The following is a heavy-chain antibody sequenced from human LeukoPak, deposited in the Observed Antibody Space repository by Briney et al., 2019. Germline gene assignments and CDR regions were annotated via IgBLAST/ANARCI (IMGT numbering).Heavy chain of an antibody. J-gene: IGHJ4*02. Sequence: NSSETLSLTCTVSGGSISSYYWSWIRQPPGKGLEWIGYIYYSGTTDCNPSLKSRVTISVDTSNNQFSLKVSSVTAADTAVYYCARSSGAYRSFDYWGQGTLVPVSS. D-gene: IGHD1-26*01. CDR3: ARSSGAYRSFDY. CDR1: GGSISSYY. V-gene: IGHV4-59*01. CDR2: IYYSGTT.